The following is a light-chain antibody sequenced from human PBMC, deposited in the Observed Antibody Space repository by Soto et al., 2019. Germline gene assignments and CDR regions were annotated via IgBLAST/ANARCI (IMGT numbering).Light chain of an antibody. CDR1: QSVGTY. J-gene: IGKJ1*01. CDR2: DVS. V-gene: IGKV3D-15*01. CDR3: QQYNQWPPWT. Sequence: EIVLTQSPATLSVSPGERVTLSFRASQSVGTYLAWYQQKPGQSPRLLMFDVSNRATGIPARFSGSGSGTNFTLTISSLQSEDFAIYYCQQYNQWPPWTFGQGTKVDIK.